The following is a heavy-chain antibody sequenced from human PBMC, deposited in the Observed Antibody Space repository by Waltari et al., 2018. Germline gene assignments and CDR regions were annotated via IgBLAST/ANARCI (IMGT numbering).Heavy chain of an antibody. CDR1: GYTFTSYA. V-gene: IGHV1-3*01. J-gene: IGHJ1*01. D-gene: IGHD6-19*01. Sequence: QVQLVQSGAEVKKPGASVKVSCKASGYTFTSYAMHWVRQAPGQRLEWMGWINAGNGNTKYSQKFQGRVTITRDTSASTADMELSSLRSEDTAVYYCASGTRQWLSYFQHGGQGTLVTVSS. CDR3: ASGTRQWLSYFQH. CDR2: INAGNGNT.